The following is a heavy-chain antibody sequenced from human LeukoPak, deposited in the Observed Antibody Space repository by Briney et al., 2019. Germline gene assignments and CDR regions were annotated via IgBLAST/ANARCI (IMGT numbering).Heavy chain of an antibody. J-gene: IGHJ4*02. Sequence: GASVKVSCKVSGYTLTELSMHWVRQAPGKGLEWMGGFDPGDGETIYAQKFQGRVTMTEDTSTDTAYMELSSLRSEDTAVYYCATSRSRPSAAGYYFDYWGQGTLVTVSS. V-gene: IGHV1-24*01. CDR1: GYTLTELS. D-gene: IGHD6-13*01. CDR3: ATSRSRPSAAGYYFDY. CDR2: FDPGDGET.